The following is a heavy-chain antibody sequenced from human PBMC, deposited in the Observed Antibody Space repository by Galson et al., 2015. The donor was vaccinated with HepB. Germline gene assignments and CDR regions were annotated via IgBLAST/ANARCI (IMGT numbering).Heavy chain of an antibody. CDR3: AKGTTIYDILTGYLSLDY. CDR1: GFTFSSYA. V-gene: IGHV3-30-3*01. D-gene: IGHD3-9*01. Sequence: SLRLSCAASGFTFSSYAMHWVRQAPGKGLEWVAVISYDGSNKYYADSVKGRFTISRDNSKNTLYLQMNSLRAEDTAVYYCAKGTTIYDILTGYLSLDYWGQGTLVTVSS. CDR2: ISYDGSNK. J-gene: IGHJ4*02.